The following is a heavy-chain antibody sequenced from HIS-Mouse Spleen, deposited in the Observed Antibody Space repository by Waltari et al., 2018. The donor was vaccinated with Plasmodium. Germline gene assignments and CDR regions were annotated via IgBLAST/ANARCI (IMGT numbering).Heavy chain of an antibody. D-gene: IGHD3-10*01. V-gene: IGHV4-34*01. CDR1: GGSFRCYY. CDR3: ASSGSGSYYY. Sequence: QVQLQQWGAGLLKPSETLSLTCAVYGGSFRCYYWSWIRQPPGKGLEWIGEIKHSGSTNYNPSLKCRVTISVDTSKNQFSLKLSSVTAADTAVYYCASSGSGSYYYWGQGTLVTVSS. CDR2: IKHSGST. J-gene: IGHJ4*02.